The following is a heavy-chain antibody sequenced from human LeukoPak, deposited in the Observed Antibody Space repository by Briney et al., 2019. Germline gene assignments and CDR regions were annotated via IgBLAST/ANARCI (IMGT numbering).Heavy chain of an antibody. CDR2: IYYSGST. CDR1: GGSVSSSSY. Sequence: SETLSLTCTVSGGSVSSSSYWGWIRQPPGKGLEWIGSIYYSGSTYYSPSLKSRDTISLDPSKNQFSLKLSSLTAADTAIYYCASGYTAAGRRFDPCGQGTLVTVSS. CDR3: ASGYTAAGRRFDP. J-gene: IGHJ5*02. D-gene: IGHD6-13*01. V-gene: IGHV4-39*01.